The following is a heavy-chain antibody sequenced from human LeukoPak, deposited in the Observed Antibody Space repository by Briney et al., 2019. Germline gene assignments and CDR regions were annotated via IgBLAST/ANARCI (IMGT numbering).Heavy chain of an antibody. D-gene: IGHD6-19*01. J-gene: IGHJ4*02. CDR1: GFTFTSSA. CDR3: ARVGQWPYFDY. V-gene: IGHV1-58*02. Sequence: SVKVSCKASGFTFTSSAMQWVRQARGQRLEWIGWIVVGSGNTNYAQKFQERVTITRDMSTSTAYMELSRLRSDDTAVYYCARVGQWPYFDYWGQGTLVTVSS. CDR2: IVVGSGNT.